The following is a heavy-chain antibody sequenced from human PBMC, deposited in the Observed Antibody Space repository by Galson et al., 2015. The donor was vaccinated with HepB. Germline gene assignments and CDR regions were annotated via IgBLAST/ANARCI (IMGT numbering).Heavy chain of an antibody. CDR1: GFTFSDYY. J-gene: IGHJ4*02. CDR2: ISSSSSYT. Sequence: SLRLSCAASGFTFSDYYMSWIRQAPGKGLEWVSYISSSSSYTNYADSVKGRFTISRDNAKNSLYLQMNSLRAEDTAVYYCARVLWFGEGIDYWGQGTLVTVSS. D-gene: IGHD3-10*01. CDR3: ARVLWFGEGIDY. V-gene: IGHV3-11*05.